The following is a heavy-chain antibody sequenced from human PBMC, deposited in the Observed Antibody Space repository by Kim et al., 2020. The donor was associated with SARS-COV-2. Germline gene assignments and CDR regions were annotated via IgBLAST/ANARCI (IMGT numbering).Heavy chain of an antibody. CDR2: INSDGSST. CDR3: ARDSAGGGYESYYFGY. D-gene: IGHD5-12*01. CDR1: GFTFSSYW. Sequence: GGSLRLSCAASGFTFSSYWMHWVRQAPGKGLEWVSRINSDGSSTSYADSVKGRFTISRDNAKNTLYLQMNSLRAEDTAVYYCARDSAGGGYESYYFGYWGQGTLCTVSS. J-gene: IGHJ4*02. V-gene: IGHV3-74*01.